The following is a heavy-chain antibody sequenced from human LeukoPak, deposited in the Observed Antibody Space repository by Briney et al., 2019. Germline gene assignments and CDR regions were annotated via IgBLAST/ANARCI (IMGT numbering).Heavy chain of an antibody. V-gene: IGHV3-21*01. Sequence: GGSLRLSCAASGFTFSSYIMNWVRQAPGKGLEWVSSISSSSSYIYYADSVKGRFTISRDNAKNSLYLQTNSLRAEDTAVYYCAREEPYGDYQPYYYGMDVWGQGTTVTVSS. CDR1: GFTFSSYI. CDR2: ISSSSSYI. CDR3: AREEPYGDYQPYYYGMDV. J-gene: IGHJ6*02. D-gene: IGHD4-17*01.